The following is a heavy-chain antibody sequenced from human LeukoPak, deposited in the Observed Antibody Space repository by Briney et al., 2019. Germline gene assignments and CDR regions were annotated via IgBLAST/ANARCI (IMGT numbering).Heavy chain of an antibody. CDR2: ISAYNGNT. CDR3: ARGWTYYYDSSGYSRFDY. J-gene: IGHJ4*02. D-gene: IGHD3-22*01. V-gene: IGHV1-18*01. CDR1: GYTFTSYG. Sequence: ASVKVSCKASGYTFTSYGISWVRQAPGQGLEWMGWISAYNGNTNYAQKLQGRVTMTTDTSTSTAYMELSSLRSEDTAVYYCARGWTYYYDSSGYSRFDYWGQGTLVTVSS.